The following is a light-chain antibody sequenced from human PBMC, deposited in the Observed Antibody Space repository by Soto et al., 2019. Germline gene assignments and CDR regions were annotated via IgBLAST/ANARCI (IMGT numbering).Light chain of an antibody. V-gene: IGLV2-14*01. CDR3: SSYTSDSTYV. CDR2: DVS. J-gene: IGLJ1*01. Sequence: SVLTQPASVSGSPGQSITISCPGTSSDVGGYNYVSWYQEHPGKAPKLMIYDVSNRPSGVSNRFSGSKSGNTASLTISGLQAEDEADYYCSSYTSDSTYVFGTGTKVTVL. CDR1: SSDVGGYNY.